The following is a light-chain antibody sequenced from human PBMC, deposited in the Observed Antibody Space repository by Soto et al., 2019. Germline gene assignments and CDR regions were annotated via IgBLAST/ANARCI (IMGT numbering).Light chain of an antibody. Sequence: EIVMTQSPATLSVSPGERATLSCRASQSVSKILAWYQQKPGQAPRLLMFGASTRATGVPARISGSGSGTEFTLTISSLQSEDFAAYYCQQYSRWPPTFGQRTKLAIK. V-gene: IGKV3-15*01. CDR2: GAS. CDR1: QSVSKI. J-gene: IGKJ2*01. CDR3: QQYSRWPPT.